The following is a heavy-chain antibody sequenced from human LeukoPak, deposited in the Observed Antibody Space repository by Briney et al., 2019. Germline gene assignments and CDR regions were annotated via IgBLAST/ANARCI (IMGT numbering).Heavy chain of an antibody. D-gene: IGHD2-2*01. CDR1: GFTFSSYG. Sequence: GGSLRLSCAASGFTFSSYGMSWVRQAPGKGLEWVPGISGSGGCTYYADSVKGRFTISRDNSKNTLYLQMNSLRAEDTAVYYCAKYRDDIVVVPVGYMDVWGKGTTVTISS. J-gene: IGHJ6*03. V-gene: IGHV3-23*01. CDR2: ISGSGGCT. CDR3: AKYRDDIVVVPVGYMDV.